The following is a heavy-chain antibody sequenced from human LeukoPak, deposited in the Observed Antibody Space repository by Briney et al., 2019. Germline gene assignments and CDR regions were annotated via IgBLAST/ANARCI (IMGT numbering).Heavy chain of an antibody. CDR1: GCSISSGYY. V-gene: IGHV4-38-2*02. CDR3: ARAYSSSWYWNWFDP. Sequence: SETLSFTCTVSGCSISSGYYWGWIRQPPGKGLEWIGNIYPTGSTYYNPSLKSRVTISVDTSKNQFSLKVSSVSAADTAVYYCARAYSSSWYWNWFDPWGQGTLVTVSS. CDR2: IYPTGST. J-gene: IGHJ5*02. D-gene: IGHD6-13*01.